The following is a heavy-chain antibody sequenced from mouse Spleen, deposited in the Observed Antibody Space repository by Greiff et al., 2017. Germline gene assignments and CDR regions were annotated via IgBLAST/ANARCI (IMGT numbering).Heavy chain of an antibody. CDR3: ARDYGYAWFAY. V-gene: IGHV5-17*01. Sequence: EVQRVESGGGLVKPGGSLKLSCAASGFTFSDYGMHWVRQAPEKGLEWVAHISSGSSTIYYADTVKGRFTISRDNAKNTLFLQMTSLRSEDTAMYYCARDYGYAWFAYWGQGTLVTVSA. J-gene: IGHJ3*01. CDR2: ISSGSSTI. CDR1: GFTFSDYG. D-gene: IGHD1-2*01.